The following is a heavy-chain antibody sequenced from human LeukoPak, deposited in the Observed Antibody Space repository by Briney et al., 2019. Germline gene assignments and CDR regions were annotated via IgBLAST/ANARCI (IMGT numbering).Heavy chain of an antibody. D-gene: IGHD6-19*01. J-gene: IGHJ4*02. CDR2: FDPEDGET. Sequence: ASVKVSCKVSGYTLTELSMHWVRQAPGKGLEWMGGFDPEDGETICAQKFQGRVTMTEDTSTDTAYMELSSLRSEDTAVYYCATGRIAVAGTRGNFDYWGQGTLVTVSS. CDR3: ATGRIAVAGTRGNFDY. V-gene: IGHV1-24*01. CDR1: GYTLTELS.